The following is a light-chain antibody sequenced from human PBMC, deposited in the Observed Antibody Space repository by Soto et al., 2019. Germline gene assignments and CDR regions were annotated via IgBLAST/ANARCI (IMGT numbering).Light chain of an antibody. CDR2: VAS. CDR3: QKYGYSPWT. Sequence: TLSLSTGERAIPHCTASQSVSNNYLAWYQQNPGQAHRLLIYVASSRATGATDRFSGSVSETDFTLTISRLEPEDSSVYYGQKYGYSPWTFGQGTKVDIK. CDR1: QSVSNNY. J-gene: IGKJ1*01. V-gene: IGKV3-20*01.